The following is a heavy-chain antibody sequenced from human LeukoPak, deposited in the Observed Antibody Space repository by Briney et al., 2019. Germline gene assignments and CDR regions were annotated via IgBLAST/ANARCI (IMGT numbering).Heavy chain of an antibody. Sequence: PGGSLRLSCAASGFTFSSYSMNWVRQAPGKGLQWVSAINTNGGSTYYADSVKGRFTISRDNSKNTVYLQLNSLRAEYTAVYYCAKDFEGSRSYHCPFDYWGQGTLVIVSS. J-gene: IGHJ4*02. D-gene: IGHD3-10*01. V-gene: IGHV3-23*01. CDR3: AKDFEGSRSYHCPFDY. CDR1: GFTFSSYS. CDR2: INTNGGST.